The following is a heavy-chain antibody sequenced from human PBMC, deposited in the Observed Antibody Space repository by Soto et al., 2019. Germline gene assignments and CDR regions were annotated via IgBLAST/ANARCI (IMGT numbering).Heavy chain of an antibody. D-gene: IGHD3-22*01. CDR2: IIPIFGTA. J-gene: IGHJ4*02. Sequence: QVQLVQSGAEVKKPGSSVKVSCKASGGTFSSYAISWVRQAPGQGLEWMGGIIPIFGTANYAQKFQGRVMITADDTTSTAYMELSSLRSEVTAVYYCARGTHYYDSSGYYSETRGYFDYLGQGTLVTGSS. CDR3: ARGTHYYDSSGYYSETRGYFDY. V-gene: IGHV1-69*01. CDR1: GGTFSSYA.